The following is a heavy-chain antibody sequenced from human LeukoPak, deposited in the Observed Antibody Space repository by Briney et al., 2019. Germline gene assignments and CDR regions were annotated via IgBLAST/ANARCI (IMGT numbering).Heavy chain of an antibody. D-gene: IGHD2-21*02. Sequence: PGGSLRPSCTASGFTLSSYWMHWVRQAPGKGLVWVSLIISVETTTNHAASVKGRFTIARDNAKNTMYLQMNSLRAEDTALYYCARVEVGGDYSKFDYWGQGTLVTVSS. CDR1: GFTLSSYW. CDR3: ARVEVGGDYSKFDY. V-gene: IGHV3-74*01. CDR2: IISVETTT. J-gene: IGHJ4*02.